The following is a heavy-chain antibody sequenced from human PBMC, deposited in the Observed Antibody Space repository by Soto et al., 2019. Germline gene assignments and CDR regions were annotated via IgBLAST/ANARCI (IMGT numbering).Heavy chain of an antibody. CDR3: ARDSGLNYYGSGSYDY. Sequence: GGSLRLSCAASGFTFSSYAMHWVRQAPGKGLEWVAVISYDGSNKYYADSVKGRFTISRDNSKNTLYLQMNSLRAEDTAVYYCARDSGLNYYGSGSYDYWGQGTLVTVSS. CDR2: ISYDGSNK. V-gene: IGHV3-30*04. CDR1: GFTFSSYA. J-gene: IGHJ4*02. D-gene: IGHD3-10*01.